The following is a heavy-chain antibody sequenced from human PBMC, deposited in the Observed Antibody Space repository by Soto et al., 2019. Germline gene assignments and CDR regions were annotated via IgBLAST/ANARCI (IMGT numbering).Heavy chain of an antibody. CDR1: GYTFSAFW. Sequence: GESLKISCQASGYTFSAFWITWVRQMPGKGLEWMATIDPRDSYSNYSLYFQGHVTISADKSIGSAYLHWSTLEASDTAIYYCAIRSTGFCTKTTGQHYFGMDVWGQGTTGTVSS. CDR3: AIRSTGFCTKTTGQHYFGMDV. V-gene: IGHV5-10-1*01. J-gene: IGHJ6*02. D-gene: IGHD2-8*01. CDR2: IDPRDSYS.